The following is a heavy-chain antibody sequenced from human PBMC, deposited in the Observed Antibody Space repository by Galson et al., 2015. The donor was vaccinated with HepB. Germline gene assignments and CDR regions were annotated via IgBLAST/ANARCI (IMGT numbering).Heavy chain of an antibody. CDR2: IGVNAGST. D-gene: IGHD1-1*01. CDR1: GFTFSSLG. J-gene: IGHJ4*02. CDR3: AKGTTNIDY. V-gene: IGHV3-23*01. Sequence: SLRLSCAASGFTFSSLGMTWVRQAPGKGLECVSAIGVNAGSTDYADSVKGRFTISRDNSKNMLCLQMNNLRAEDTAVYYCAKGTTNIDYWGQGTLATVSS.